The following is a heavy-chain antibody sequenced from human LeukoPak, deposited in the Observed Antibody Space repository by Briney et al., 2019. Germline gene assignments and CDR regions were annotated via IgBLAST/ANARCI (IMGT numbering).Heavy chain of an antibody. CDR3: ATSARTYLGSSLDY. J-gene: IGHJ4*02. CDR1: GFTFSSYW. CDR2: IKQDGSAK. D-gene: IGHD2-15*01. Sequence: GGSLGLSCAASGFTFSSYWMSWVRQAPGKGLEWVANIKQDGSAKYYVDSVKGRFTISRDNAKNTLYLQMNSLRAEDTALYYCATSARTYLGSSLDYWGQGTLVTVSS. V-gene: IGHV3-7*01.